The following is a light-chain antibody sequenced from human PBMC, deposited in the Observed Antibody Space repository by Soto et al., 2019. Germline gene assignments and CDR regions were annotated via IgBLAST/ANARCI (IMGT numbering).Light chain of an antibody. Sequence: QSALTQPASVSGSPGQSITISCTGTSSDVGGYNYVSWYQRHPGKAPKLMIYEVSNRPSGVSNRFSGSTSGNTASLTPSGPQAEDEADYDCSPYTSSSTRVFGTGTKVTVL. J-gene: IGLJ1*01. V-gene: IGLV2-14*01. CDR3: SPYTSSSTRV. CDR1: SSDVGGYNY. CDR2: EVS.